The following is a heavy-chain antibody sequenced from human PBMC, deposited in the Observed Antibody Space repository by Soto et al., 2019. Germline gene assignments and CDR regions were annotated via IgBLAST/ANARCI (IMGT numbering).Heavy chain of an antibody. CDR1: GYTFTTYG. CDR2: ISTYNGNT. V-gene: IGHV1-18*01. J-gene: IGHJ4*02. D-gene: IGHD3-10*01. CDR3: ARDWSAEVLPDY. Sequence: QVHLVQSGAEVGKPGASVKVSCKASGYTFTTYGVSWVRQAPGQGLEWMGWISTYNGNTQFAQKFQGRVTMTTDTAVSTAYMELRSLTSDDTAVYYCARDWSAEVLPDYWGQGTLVTVSS.